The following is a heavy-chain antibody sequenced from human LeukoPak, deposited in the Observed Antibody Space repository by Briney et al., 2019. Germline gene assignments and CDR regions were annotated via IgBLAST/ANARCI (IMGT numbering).Heavy chain of an antibody. CDR2: ISYDGSNK. V-gene: IGHV3-30-3*01. J-gene: IGHJ6*02. CDR1: GFTFSSYA. CDR3: AREGYDYVWQTTEQDGMDV. Sequence: GGSLRLSCAASGFTFSSYATHWVRQAPGKGLEWVAVISYDGSNKYYADSVKGRFTISRDNARDSLHLQMNSLRVEDTAVYYCAREGYDYVWQTTEQDGMDVWGQGTTVTVSS. D-gene: IGHD3-16*01.